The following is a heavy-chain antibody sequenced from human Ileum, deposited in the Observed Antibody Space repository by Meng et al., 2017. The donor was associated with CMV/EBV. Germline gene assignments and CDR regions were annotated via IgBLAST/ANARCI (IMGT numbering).Heavy chain of an antibody. D-gene: IGHD3-22*01. Sequence: GQSWAEGKRTGTSSKFSCEAPGYNFFGYFMHWVRQAPGQGLEWMAWINPTSGGAIYGPQFQDRVTVTRDTSINTVYMELNRLRSDDTAVHYCARSTFDSTGYLIDYWGQGTLVTVSS. J-gene: IGHJ4*02. CDR1: GYNFFGYF. CDR3: ARSTFDSTGYLIDY. CDR2: INPTSGGA. V-gene: IGHV1-2*02.